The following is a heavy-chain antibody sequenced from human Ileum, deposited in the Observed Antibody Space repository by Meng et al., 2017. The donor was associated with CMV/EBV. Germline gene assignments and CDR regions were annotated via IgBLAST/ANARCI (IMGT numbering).Heavy chain of an antibody. Sequence: GGSLRLSCAASGFTVSRSYMTWVRQAPGKGLEWVSIIYSGGGTYYADSVKGRFTISRDNSKNTLYLQMNSLRAEDTAVYYCARDYGQLWLSGWFDPWGQGTLVTVSS. CDR3: ARDYGQLWLSGWFDP. J-gene: IGHJ5*02. V-gene: IGHV3-66*02. D-gene: IGHD5-18*01. CDR1: GFTVSRSY. CDR2: IYSGGGT.